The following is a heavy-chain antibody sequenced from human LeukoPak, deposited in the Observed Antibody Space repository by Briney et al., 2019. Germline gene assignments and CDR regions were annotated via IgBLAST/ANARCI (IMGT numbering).Heavy chain of an antibody. Sequence: PGGSLRLSCAASGFTFSSYAMQWVRQAPGKGLEWVAVISYDGSNKYYADSVKGRFTISRDDGKNSLYLQMTSLRDEDTAVYYCAKEERAGNYYNSGMDIWGQGTTVTVSS. CDR2: ISYDGSNK. D-gene: IGHD3-10*01. CDR1: GFTFSSYA. J-gene: IGHJ6*02. V-gene: IGHV3-30-3*01. CDR3: AKEERAGNYYNSGMDI.